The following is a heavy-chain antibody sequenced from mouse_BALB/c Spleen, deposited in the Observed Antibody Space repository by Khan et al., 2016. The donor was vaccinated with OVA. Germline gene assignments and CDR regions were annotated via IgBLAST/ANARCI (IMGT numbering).Heavy chain of an antibody. CDR1: GFNIKDYY. V-gene: IGHV14-4*02. D-gene: IGHD2-4*01. CDR3: NRITTYAMDY. Sequence: EVQLQQSEAELVRSGASVKLPCTASGFNIKDYYMHWVKQRPEQGLEWIGWIDPENGDTEYAPTFQGKATMTADTSSNTAYLQLSSLTSEDTAVYYCNRITTYAMDYWGQGTSVTVSS. J-gene: IGHJ4*01. CDR2: IDPENGDT.